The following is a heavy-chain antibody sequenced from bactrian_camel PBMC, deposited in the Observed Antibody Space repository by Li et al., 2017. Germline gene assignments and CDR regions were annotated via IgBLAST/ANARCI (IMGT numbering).Heavy chain of an antibody. CDR1: GISFTPYY. CDR2: IRSDGTEA. V-gene: IGHV3-2*01. J-gene: IGHJ7*01. Sequence: QVQLVESGGGLVSPGGSRRLSCSASGISFTPYYMSWVRQAPGKGLEWVAEIRSDGTEATYTDSVKGRFAISRDGAQDTVSLQMASLKSEDTALYYCAISRSWACSGGICAYYGLDYWGKGTQVTVS. D-gene: IGHD2*01.